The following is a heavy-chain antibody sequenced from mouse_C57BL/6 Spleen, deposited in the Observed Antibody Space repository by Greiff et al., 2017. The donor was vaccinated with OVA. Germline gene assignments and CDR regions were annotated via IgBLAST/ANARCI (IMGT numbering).Heavy chain of an antibody. J-gene: IGHJ2*01. CDR3: ARRAYHYFDY. D-gene: IGHD3-1*01. V-gene: IGHV1-50*01. CDR2: IDPSDSYT. CDR1: GYTFTSYW. Sequence: QVQLQQPGAELVKPGASVKLSCKASGYTFTSYWMQWVKQRPGQGLEWIGEIDPSDSYTNYNQKVKGKATLTVDTSSSTAYMQLSSLTSEDSAVYYCARRAYHYFDYWGQGTTLTVSS.